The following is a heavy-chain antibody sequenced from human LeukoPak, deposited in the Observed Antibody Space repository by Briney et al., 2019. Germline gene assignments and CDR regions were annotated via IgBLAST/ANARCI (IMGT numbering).Heavy chain of an antibody. CDR1: GYTFTSYY. D-gene: IGHD3-10*01. J-gene: IGHJ6*02. CDR3: ARDSPYYYGSGSYYNHPYGMDV. V-gene: IGHV1-46*01. CDR2: INPSGGST. Sequence: ASVKVSCKASGYTFTSYYMHWVRQAPGQGLEWMGIINPSGGSTSYAQKFQGRVTITRDTSASTAYMEPSSLRSEDTAVYYCARDSPYYYGSGSYYNHPYGMDVWGQGTTVTVSS.